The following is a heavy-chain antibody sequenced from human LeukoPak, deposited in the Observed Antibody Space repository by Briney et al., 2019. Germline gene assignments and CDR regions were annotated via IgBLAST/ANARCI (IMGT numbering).Heavy chain of an antibody. Sequence: PGGSLRVSCAAYGFTFSNNSMNWVPQGPGQGLEWVSASSSSRSYIYYADAVTGRFSISRDNAKNSLYLQMNSLRAEDTAVYYCARDRFTSSGWYGDYMDVWGKGTTVTVSS. CDR2: SSSSRSYI. CDR3: ARDRFTSSGWYGDYMDV. J-gene: IGHJ6*03. V-gene: IGHV3-21*01. D-gene: IGHD6-19*01. CDR1: GFTFSNNS.